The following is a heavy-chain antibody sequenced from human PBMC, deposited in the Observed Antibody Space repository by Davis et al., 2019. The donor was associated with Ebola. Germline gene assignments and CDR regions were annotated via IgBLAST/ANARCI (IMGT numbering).Heavy chain of an antibody. CDR2: ISYDGSNK. V-gene: IGHV3-30-3*01. CDR1: GFTFSSYA. Sequence: PGGSLRLSCAASGFTFSSYAMHWVRQAPGKGLEWVAVISYDGSNKYYADSVKGRFTISRDNSKTTLYLQMNSLRAEDTAVYYCARPIYDFWSGYANNGMDVWGQGTTVTVSS. J-gene: IGHJ6*02. CDR3: ARPIYDFWSGYANNGMDV. D-gene: IGHD3-3*01.